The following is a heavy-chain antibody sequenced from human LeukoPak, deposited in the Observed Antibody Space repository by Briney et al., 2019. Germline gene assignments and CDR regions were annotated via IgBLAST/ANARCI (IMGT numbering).Heavy chain of an antibody. CDR1: GGSFGGYY. Sequence: SETLSLTCAVYGGSFGGYYWSWIRQPPGKGLEWIGEINHSGSTNYNPSLKSRVTISVDTSKNQFSLKLSSVTAADTAVYYCAREVLLWFGESPFDYWGQGTLVSVSS. CDR3: AREVLLWFGESPFDY. D-gene: IGHD3-10*01. CDR2: INHSGST. J-gene: IGHJ4*02. V-gene: IGHV4-34*01.